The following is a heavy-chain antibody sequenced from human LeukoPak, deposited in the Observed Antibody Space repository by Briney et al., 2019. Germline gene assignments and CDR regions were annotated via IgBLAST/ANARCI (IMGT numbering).Heavy chain of an antibody. Sequence: ASVTVSCKASGYTFTSYGISWVRQAPGQGLEWMGWISAYNGNTNYAQKLQGRVTMTTDTSTSTAYMELRSLRSDDTAVYYCARVVYYYDSSGYYYTGGFDYWGQGTLVTVSS. V-gene: IGHV1-18*01. D-gene: IGHD3-22*01. CDR3: ARVVYYYDSSGYYYTGGFDY. CDR1: GYTFTSYG. CDR2: ISAYNGNT. J-gene: IGHJ4*02.